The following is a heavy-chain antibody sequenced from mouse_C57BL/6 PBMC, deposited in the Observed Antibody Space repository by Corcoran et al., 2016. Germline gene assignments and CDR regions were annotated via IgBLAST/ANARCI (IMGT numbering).Heavy chain of an antibody. V-gene: IGHV1-81*01. D-gene: IGHD2-5*01. Sequence: QVQLQQSGAALARPGASVKLSCKATGYTFTSYGISWVKQRTGQGLEWIGEIYPRSGNTYYNEKFKGKATLTADKSSSTAYMELRSLTSEDSAVYFCVYSNYEGGFAYWGQGTLVTVSA. CDR2: IYPRSGNT. J-gene: IGHJ3*01. CDR1: GYTFTSYG. CDR3: VYSNYEGGFAY.